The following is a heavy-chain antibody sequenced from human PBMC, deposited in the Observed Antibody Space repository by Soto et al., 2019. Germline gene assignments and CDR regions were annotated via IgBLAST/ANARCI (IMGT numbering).Heavy chain of an antibody. CDR2: IIPIFGTA. D-gene: IGHD2-15*01. J-gene: IGHJ6*02. V-gene: IGHV1-69*13. CDR3: AGCSGGSCDYYYYGMDV. CDR1: GYTFTSYG. Sequence: SVKVSCKASGYTFTSYGISWVRQAPGQGLEWMGGIIPIFGTANYAQRFQGRVTITADESTSTAYMELGSLRSEDTAVYYCAGCSGGSCDYYYYGMDVWGQGTTVTVSS.